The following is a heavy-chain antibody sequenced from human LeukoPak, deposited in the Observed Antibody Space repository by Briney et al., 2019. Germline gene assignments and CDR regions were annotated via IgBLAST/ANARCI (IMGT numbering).Heavy chain of an antibody. CDR2: IYYSGST. CDR3: ARHEPPPYYYDSSGYYGI. CDR1: GGSISSGGYY. Sequence: SQTLSLTCTVSGGSISSGGYYWSWIRQHPGKGLEWIGYIYYSGSTYYNPSLKSRVTISVDTSKNQFSLKLSSVTAADTAVYYCARHEPPPYYYDSSGYYGIWGQGTLVTVSS. D-gene: IGHD3-22*01. J-gene: IGHJ4*02. V-gene: IGHV4-31*03.